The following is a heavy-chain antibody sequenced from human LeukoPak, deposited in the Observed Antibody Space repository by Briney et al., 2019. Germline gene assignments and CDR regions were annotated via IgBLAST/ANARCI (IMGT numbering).Heavy chain of an antibody. CDR1: GFTFSSYW. CDR2: IKQDGSEK. Sequence: PGGSLRLSCAASGFTFSSYWMSWVRQAPGKGLEWVANIKQDGSEKYYVDSVKGRFTISRDNAKNSLYLQMNSLRAEDTAVYYCARVFGYCSGGSCYSFDYWGQGTLVTVSS. D-gene: IGHD2-15*01. CDR3: ARVFGYCSGGSCYSFDY. V-gene: IGHV3-7*01. J-gene: IGHJ4*02.